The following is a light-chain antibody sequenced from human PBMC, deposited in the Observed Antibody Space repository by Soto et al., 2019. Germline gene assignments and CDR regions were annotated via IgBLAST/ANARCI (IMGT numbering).Light chain of an antibody. J-gene: IGKJ1*01. Sequence: DIVMTQSPDSLAVSLGERATINCKSSQTVLYSSNSKNYISWYQQKAGQPPKLLIYWTSTRESGVPDRFSGSGSGTDFTLTSSSLQAEYVAVYYCLQYYTTPWTFGQGTIVEI. V-gene: IGKV4-1*01. CDR2: WTS. CDR1: QTVLYSSNSKNY. CDR3: LQYYTTPWT.